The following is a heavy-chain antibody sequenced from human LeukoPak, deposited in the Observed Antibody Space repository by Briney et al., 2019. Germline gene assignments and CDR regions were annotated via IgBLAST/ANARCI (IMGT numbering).Heavy chain of an antibody. J-gene: IGHJ4*02. CDR2: VSGSGDST. CDR3: AKSDCSSIYCYVLDY. Sequence: GGSLRLSCAGSGFTFSSHAMSWVRQAPGKGLEWVSAVSGSGDSTYYADSVKGRFTLSRDYSKNTLFLQMNSLRAEDTALYYCAKSDCSSIYCYVLDYWGQGTLVNVSS. CDR1: GFTFSSHA. V-gene: IGHV3-23*01. D-gene: IGHD2-2*01.